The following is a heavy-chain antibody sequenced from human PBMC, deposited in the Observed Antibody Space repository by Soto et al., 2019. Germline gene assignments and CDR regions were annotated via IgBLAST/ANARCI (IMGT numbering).Heavy chain of an antibody. D-gene: IGHD3-22*01. V-gene: IGHV4-59*01. CDR2: IYYSGST. J-gene: IGHJ5*02. CDR3: ARSGGYYYDSSGYLYNWFDP. Sequence: SETLSLTCTVSGGSISSYYWSWIRQPPGKGLEWIGYIYYSGSTNYNPSLKSRVTISVDTSKNQFSLKLSSVTAADTAVYYCARSGGYYYDSSGYLYNWFDPWGQGTLVTVS. CDR1: GGSISSYY.